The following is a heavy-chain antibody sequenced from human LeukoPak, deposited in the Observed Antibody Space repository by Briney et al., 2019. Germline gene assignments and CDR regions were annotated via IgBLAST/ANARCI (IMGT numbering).Heavy chain of an antibody. V-gene: IGHV3-53*01. CDR3: AKDSYDSSGYTY. J-gene: IGHJ4*02. CDR1: GFTVSSNY. CDR2: IYSGGST. Sequence: PGGSLRLSCAASGFTVSSNYMSWVRQAPGKGLEWVSVIYSGGSTYYADSVKGRFTISRDNSKNTLYLQMNSLRAEDTAVYYCAKDSYDSSGYTYWGQGTLVTVSS. D-gene: IGHD3-22*01.